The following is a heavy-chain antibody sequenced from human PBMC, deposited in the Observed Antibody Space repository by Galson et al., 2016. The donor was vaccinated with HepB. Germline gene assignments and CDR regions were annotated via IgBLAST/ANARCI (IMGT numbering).Heavy chain of an antibody. V-gene: IGHV4-39*01. CDR2: IYYSGST. CDR1: GGSISSSSYY. J-gene: IGHJ6*02. Sequence: SETLSLTCTVSGGSISSSSYYWGWIRQPPGKGLEWIGTIYYSGSTYYNPSLKSRVTISVDPSKNQFSLKLSSVTAADTAVYYCAGHLRGGYGMDVWGQGTPVTVSS. D-gene: IGHD3-10*01. CDR3: AGHLRGGYGMDV.